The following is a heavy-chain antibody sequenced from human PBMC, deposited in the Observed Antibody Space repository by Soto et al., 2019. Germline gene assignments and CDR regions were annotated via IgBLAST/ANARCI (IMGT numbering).Heavy chain of an antibody. CDR3: TRDLLGVRAFDM. CDR1: GFTFGDYA. V-gene: IGHV3-49*03. Sequence: EVQLVESGGDLVQPGRSLRLSCTTSGFTFGDYAVSWLRQAPGKGLEWVSFIRSKASGGTAEYAASVKGRFTISRDDSKSIAYLQMNSLKTEDTAVYYCTRDLLGVRAFDMWGPGTMVTVSS. CDR2: IRSKASGGTA. J-gene: IGHJ3*02. D-gene: IGHD3-16*01.